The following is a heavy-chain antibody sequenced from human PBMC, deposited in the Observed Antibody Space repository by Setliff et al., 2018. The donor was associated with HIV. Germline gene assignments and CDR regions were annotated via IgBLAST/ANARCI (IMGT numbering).Heavy chain of an antibody. CDR2: ISRKRTSI. CDR3: ARGPTTVTNYDYYYMDV. Sequence: GGSLRLSCETSGFTFGDFCMNWVRQAPGKGLEWISYISRKRTSIYYADSVKGRFTISRDNDRNSLYLQMNGLRAEDTAVYYCARGPTTVTNYDYYYMDVWGKGTTVTV. J-gene: IGHJ6*03. D-gene: IGHD4-17*01. V-gene: IGHV3-48*01. CDR1: GFTFGDFC.